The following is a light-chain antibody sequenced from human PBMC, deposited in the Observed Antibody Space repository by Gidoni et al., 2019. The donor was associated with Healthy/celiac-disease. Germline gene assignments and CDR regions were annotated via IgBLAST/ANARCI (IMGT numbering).Light chain of an antibody. CDR2: WAS. J-gene: IGKJ2*01. V-gene: IGKV4-1*01. CDR3: QQYYSTPYT. CDR1: QSVLYSSNNKNY. Sequence: SLGERATINCKSSQSVLYSSNNKNYLAWYQQKPGQPPKLLIYWASTRESGVPDRFRGSGSGTDFTLTISSLQAEDVAVYYCQQYYSTPYTFGQGTKLEIK.